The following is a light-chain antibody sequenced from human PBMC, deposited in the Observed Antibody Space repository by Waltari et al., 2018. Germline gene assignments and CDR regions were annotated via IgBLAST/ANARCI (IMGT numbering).Light chain of an antibody. Sequence: QLVLTQSPFASASLGASVKLTCTLSSGHSSYAIAWHQQQPEKGPRYLMKLNSDGSHSKGDGIPDRFSGSSSGAERYLTISSLQSEDEADYYCQTWGTGIQVFGGGTKLTVL. CDR1: SGHSSYA. CDR3: QTWGTGIQV. CDR2: LNSDGSH. V-gene: IGLV4-69*01. J-gene: IGLJ3*02.